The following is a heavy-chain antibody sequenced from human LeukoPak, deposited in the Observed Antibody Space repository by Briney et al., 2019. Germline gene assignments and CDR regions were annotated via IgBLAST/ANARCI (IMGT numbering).Heavy chain of an antibody. CDR3: AKSGGGSSWYYFDY. CDR2: ISGSGGST. J-gene: IGHJ4*02. D-gene: IGHD6-13*01. CDR1: GFNFSTYA. Sequence: GGSLRLSCVASGFNFSTYAMRWVRQASGKGLEWVSAISGSGGSTYYADSVKGRFTISRDNSKNTLFLQMNSLRAEDTAVYYCAKSGGGSSWYYFDYWGQGTLVTVSS. V-gene: IGHV3-23*01.